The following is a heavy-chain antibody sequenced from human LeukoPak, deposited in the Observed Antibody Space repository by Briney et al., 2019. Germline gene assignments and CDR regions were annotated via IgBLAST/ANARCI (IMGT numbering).Heavy chain of an antibody. D-gene: IGHD1-26*01. Sequence: KPGGSLRLSCGASGFNFNSYGMNWVRRAPGKGLEWVASILGSGSEMFYADSVKGRFTISRDNAANSLYLQMNSLRVEDMAVYYCAKVQSDIVGAVFFSFDVWGQGTMVSVSS. J-gene: IGHJ3*01. CDR1: GFNFNSYG. CDR3: AKVQSDIVGAVFFSFDV. CDR2: ILGSGSEM. V-gene: IGHV3-21*06.